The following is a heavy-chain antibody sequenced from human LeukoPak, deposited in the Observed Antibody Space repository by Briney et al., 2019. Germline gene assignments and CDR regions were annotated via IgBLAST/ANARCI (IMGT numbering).Heavy chain of an antibody. CDR3: ARDSAGYCSSTSCYTPSLAFDI. CDR1: GFTFSSYW. CDR2: IKQDEREK. V-gene: IGHV3-7*01. J-gene: IGHJ3*02. D-gene: IGHD2-2*02. Sequence: GGSLRLSCAASGFTFSSYWMSWVRQPPGKGREWGANIKQDEREKYYVDSAKGRFTISRDNAKNSLYLQMNSLRAEDTAVYYCARDSAGYCSSTSCYTPSLAFDIWGQGTMVTVSS.